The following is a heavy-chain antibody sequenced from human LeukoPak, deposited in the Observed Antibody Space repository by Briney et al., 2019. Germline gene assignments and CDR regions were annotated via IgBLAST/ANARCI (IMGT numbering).Heavy chain of an antibody. Sequence: GGSLRLSCAASGFTFSSYAMSWVRQTPGKGLEWVSAIRGSGGSTYYVDSVKGRFTISRDNSKNMLYLQMNSLRADDTAVYYCAMLGELLSPDYWGQGTLVTVSS. V-gene: IGHV3-23*01. CDR1: GFTFSSYA. CDR3: AMLGELLSPDY. J-gene: IGHJ4*02. CDR2: IRGSGGST. D-gene: IGHD1-26*01.